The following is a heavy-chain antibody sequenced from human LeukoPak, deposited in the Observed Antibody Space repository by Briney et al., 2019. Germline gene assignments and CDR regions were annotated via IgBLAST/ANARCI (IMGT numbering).Heavy chain of an antibody. CDR3: AKTLGDYALYYFDY. CDR1: GFTFSSYA. D-gene: IGHD4-17*01. CDR2: ISGSGGST. Sequence: GGSLRLSCAASGFTFSSYAMSWVRQAPGKGLEWVSAISGSGGSTYYADSVKGRFTISRDNSKSTLFLQMNSLRAEDTAVYYCAKTLGDYALYYFDYWGQGTLVTVSS. V-gene: IGHV3-23*01. J-gene: IGHJ4*02.